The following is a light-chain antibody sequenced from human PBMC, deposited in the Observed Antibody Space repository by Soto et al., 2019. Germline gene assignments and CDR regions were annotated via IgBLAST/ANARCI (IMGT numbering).Light chain of an antibody. CDR3: QHMRT. CDR2: DAS. J-gene: IGKJ1*01. V-gene: IGKV1-5*01. CDR1: QNINNW. Sequence: IQVTQSASTLSASILGRVTITFRASQNINNWIAWYQQKPGKAPKFLIYDASTLESGVPSRFSGSGFGTEFSLTISSLQPDDFGSYYCQHMRTFGQGTKVDI.